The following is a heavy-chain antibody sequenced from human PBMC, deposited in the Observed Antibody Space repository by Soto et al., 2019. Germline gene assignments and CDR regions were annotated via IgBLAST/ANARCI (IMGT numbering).Heavy chain of an antibody. CDR3: AREDRDRETGLVPAAIDGMDV. Sequence: QVQLVQSGAEVKQPGSSVKVSCKASGGTFSRYSITWVRQAPGHGLEWIGRIIPIFGIASYAQKFQGRVKSTADESTSTAYMEVSSLRSDDTAVYYCAREDRDRETGLVPAAIDGMDVWGQGTTVTVSS. V-gene: IGHV1-69*08. CDR2: IIPIFGIA. J-gene: IGHJ6*02. CDR1: GGTFSRYS. D-gene: IGHD2-2*01.